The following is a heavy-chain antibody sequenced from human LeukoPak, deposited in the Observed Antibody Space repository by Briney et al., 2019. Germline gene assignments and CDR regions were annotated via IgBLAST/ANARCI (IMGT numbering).Heavy chain of an antibody. J-gene: IGHJ4*02. CDR2: IHPYGST. D-gene: IGHD5-24*01. CDR1: GGSFSGFY. Sequence: ASETLSLTCAVYGGSFSGFYWTWIRQPPGKGLEWIGEIHPYGSTNYNPSLDSRVTISADTSNNQFSLNLRSVTAADTTVYYCARGSDEYKGGNYWGQGTLVTVSS. CDR3: ARGSDEYKGGNY. V-gene: IGHV4-34*01.